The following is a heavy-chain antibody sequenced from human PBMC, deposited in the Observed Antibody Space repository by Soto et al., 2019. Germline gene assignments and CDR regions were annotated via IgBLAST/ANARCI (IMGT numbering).Heavy chain of an antibody. CDR3: ARSEGYYDFWSGFGSSYYYYGMDV. J-gene: IGHJ6*02. CDR2: IWYDGSNK. CDR1: GFTFSSYG. Sequence: PGGSLRLSCAASGFTFSSYGMHWVRQAPGKGLEWVAVIWYDGSNKYYADSVKGRFTISRDNSKNTLYLQMNSLRAEDTAVYYCARSEGYYDFWSGFGSSYYYYGMDVWGQGTTVTVSS. D-gene: IGHD3-3*01. V-gene: IGHV3-33*01.